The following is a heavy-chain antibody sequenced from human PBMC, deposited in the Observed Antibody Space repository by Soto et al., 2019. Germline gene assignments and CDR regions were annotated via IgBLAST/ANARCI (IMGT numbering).Heavy chain of an antibody. D-gene: IGHD5-12*01. CDR1: GYTFTIYG. V-gene: IGHV1-18*01. J-gene: IGHJ6*02. CDR2: ISPDNGNT. CDR3: ARALGYSGYAGMDA. Sequence: QVQLVQSGGEVKKPGASVKVSCKASGYTFTIYGINWVRQAPGQGLEWMGWISPDNGNTNYAQKLQGRVTMTTDTSTSTAYMELWSLRSDDTAVYYCARALGYSGYAGMDAWGQGTTVTVSS.